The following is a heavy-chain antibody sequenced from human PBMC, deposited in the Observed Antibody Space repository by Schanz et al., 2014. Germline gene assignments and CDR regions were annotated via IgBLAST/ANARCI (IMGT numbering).Heavy chain of an antibody. V-gene: IGHV1-46*01. CDR1: GYTFTSYD. CDR2: INPSGGST. CDR3: ARIGGSVFDY. J-gene: IGHJ4*02. D-gene: IGHD3-10*01. Sequence: QVQLVQSGAEVKKPGASVKVSCKASGYTFTSYDINWVRQATGQGLEWMGIINPSGGSTSYAQKFQGRVTMTRDTSTSTVYMELSSLRSEDTAVYYCARIGGSVFDYWAQGTLVTVSS.